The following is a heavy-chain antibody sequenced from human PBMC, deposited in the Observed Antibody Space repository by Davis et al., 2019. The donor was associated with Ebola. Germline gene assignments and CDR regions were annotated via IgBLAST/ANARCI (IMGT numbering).Heavy chain of an antibody. D-gene: IGHD7-27*01. CDR3: ANSRSTWADYFDY. CDR2: VSGSGGRT. Sequence: GESLKIPCAASGFTFYNYAMSWVRQAPGKGLEWVSSVSGSGGRTYYADSVKGRFTISRDNSKNTLYLQMNSLRAEDTAVYYCANSRSTWADYFDYWGQGTLVTVSS. J-gene: IGHJ4*02. CDR1: GFTFYNYA. V-gene: IGHV3-23*01.